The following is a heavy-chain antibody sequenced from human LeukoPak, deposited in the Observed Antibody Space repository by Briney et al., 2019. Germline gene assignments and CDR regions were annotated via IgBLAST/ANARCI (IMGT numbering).Heavy chain of an antibody. D-gene: IGHD1-26*01. Sequence: PGGSLRLSCAASGFTFSSYGMHWVRQAPGKGLEWVAVIWYDGSNKYYADSVKGRFTISRDNSKNTLYLQMISLRAEDTAVYYCAKLVAAGDIFDYWGQGTLVTVSS. V-gene: IGHV3-33*06. CDR1: GFTFSSYG. CDR3: AKLVAAGDIFDY. CDR2: IWYDGSNK. J-gene: IGHJ4*02.